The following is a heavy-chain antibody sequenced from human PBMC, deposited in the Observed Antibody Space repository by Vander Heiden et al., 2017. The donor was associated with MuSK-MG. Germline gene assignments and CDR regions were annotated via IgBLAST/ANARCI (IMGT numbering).Heavy chain of an antibody. Sequence: EVQLVESGGGLVQPGGSVRLSCVASGFTFNNYWMTWVRQAPGKGLEWVANIGQDGSERNYVDSVKGRFTISRDNAKRSVYLQMNNLRAEDTAVYFCARDQLGHCGSDCQFLHYWGQGTLVTVSS. V-gene: IGHV3-7*04. CDR2: IGQDGSER. D-gene: IGHD2-21*02. CDR3: ARDQLGHCGSDCQFLHY. J-gene: IGHJ4*02. CDR1: GFTFNNYW.